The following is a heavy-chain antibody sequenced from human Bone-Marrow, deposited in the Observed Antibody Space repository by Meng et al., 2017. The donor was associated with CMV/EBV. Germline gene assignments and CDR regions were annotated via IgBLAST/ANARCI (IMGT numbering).Heavy chain of an antibody. CDR3: ARSGGAVFS. CDR2: NNHFGTT. V-gene: IGHV4-34*01. Sequence: QVQLQQWGAGLLKPSETLSLTCAVYGGSFRDYFCTWIRQPPGKGLEWIGENNHFGTTDYTPSLKRRVAMSVDTSKNQFSLNLTSVTAADTAVYFCARSGGAVFSWGQGTLVTVSS. CDR1: GGSFRDYF. D-gene: IGHD6-19*01. J-gene: IGHJ5*02.